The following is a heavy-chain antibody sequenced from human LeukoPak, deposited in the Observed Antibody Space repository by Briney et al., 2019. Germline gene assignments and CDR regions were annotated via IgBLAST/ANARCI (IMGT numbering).Heavy chain of an antibody. Sequence: GGSLRLSCAASGFTFSSYAMSWVRQAPGKGLEWVSGITGSGGSTYYADSVKGRFTISRDNSKNTLYLQMNSLRAEDAAVYYCAKDVGIVSQHWGQGTLVTVSS. CDR2: ITGSGGST. CDR3: AKDVGIVSQH. D-gene: IGHD3-22*01. CDR1: GFTFSSYA. J-gene: IGHJ1*01. V-gene: IGHV3-23*01.